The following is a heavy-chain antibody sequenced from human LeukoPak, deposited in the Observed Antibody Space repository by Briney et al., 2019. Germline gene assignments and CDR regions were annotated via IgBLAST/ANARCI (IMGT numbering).Heavy chain of an antibody. CDR3: ARGRSLTLDY. CDR2: INHSGST. D-gene: IGHD2-15*01. Sequence: SETLSLTCAVYGGSFSGYYWSWIRQPPGKGLEWIGEINHSGSTNYNPSLKSRVTISVDTYKNQFSLKLSSVTAADTAVYYCARGRSLTLDYWGQGTLVTVSS. CDR1: GGSFSGYY. V-gene: IGHV4-34*09. J-gene: IGHJ4*02.